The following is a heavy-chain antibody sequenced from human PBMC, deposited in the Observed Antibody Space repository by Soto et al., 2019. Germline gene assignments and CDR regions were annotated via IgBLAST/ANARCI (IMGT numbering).Heavy chain of an antibody. D-gene: IGHD3-3*01. Sequence: PGGSLRLSCAASGFSFSSYWMHWVRQAPGKGLVWVSRINSDGSSTSYADSVKGRFTISRDNAKNTLYLQMNSLRAEDTAVYYCARDVRITIFGVVTEWVYWGQGTLVTVSS. V-gene: IGHV3-74*01. J-gene: IGHJ4*02. CDR2: INSDGSST. CDR1: GFSFSSYW. CDR3: ARDVRITIFGVVTEWVY.